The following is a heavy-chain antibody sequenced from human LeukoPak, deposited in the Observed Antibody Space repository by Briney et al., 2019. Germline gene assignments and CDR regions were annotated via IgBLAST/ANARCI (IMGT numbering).Heavy chain of an antibody. V-gene: IGHV3-53*01. D-gene: IGHD4-23*01. Sequence: GSLRLSCAVSGFTVSSNYMSWVRQAPGKGLEWVSGIYGGDSTYYADSVKGRFTISRDNSKNTLYLQVNSLRAEDTAVYYCASESPLYYDGNSGFWGQGALVTVSS. J-gene: IGHJ4*02. CDR3: ASESPLYYDGNSGF. CDR2: IYGGDST. CDR1: GFTVSSNY.